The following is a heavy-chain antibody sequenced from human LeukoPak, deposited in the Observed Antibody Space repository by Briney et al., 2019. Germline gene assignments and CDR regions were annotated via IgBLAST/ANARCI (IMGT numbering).Heavy chain of an antibody. Sequence: VASVKVSCKASGGTFSSYAISWVRQAPGQGLEWMGGIIPIFGTANYAQKFQGRVTITTDESTSTAYMELSSLRAEDTAVYYCARGAFDYYDSSGLYYFDYWGQGTLVTVSS. CDR1: GGTFSSYA. J-gene: IGHJ4*02. CDR3: ARGAFDYYDSSGLYYFDY. CDR2: IIPIFGTA. D-gene: IGHD3-22*01. V-gene: IGHV1-69*05.